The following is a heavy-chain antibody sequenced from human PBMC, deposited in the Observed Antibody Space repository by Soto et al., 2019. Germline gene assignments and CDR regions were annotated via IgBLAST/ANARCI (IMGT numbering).Heavy chain of an antibody. CDR3: AKYGGNSGFQIDY. D-gene: IGHD2-21*02. CDR1: GFTFSSFA. V-gene: IGHV3-23*01. J-gene: IGHJ4*02. Sequence: SLRLSCAASGFTFSSFAMSWVRQAPGKGLEWVSAISGGGGRTYYADSVKGRFTISRDNSKNTLYLQMNSLRAEDTAVYYCAKYGGNSGFQIDYWGQGTLVTVSS. CDR2: ISGGGGRT.